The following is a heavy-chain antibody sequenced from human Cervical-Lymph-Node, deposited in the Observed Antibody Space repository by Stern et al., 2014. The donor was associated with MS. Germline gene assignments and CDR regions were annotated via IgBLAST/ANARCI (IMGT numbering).Heavy chain of an antibody. Sequence: VQLVESGGGVVQPGRSLRLSCAASGFTFSSYGMHWVRQAPGKGLEWVAVIWYDGSNKYYADSVKGRFTISRDNSKNTLYLQMNSLRAEDTAVYYCARDSLQAGFDYWGQGTLVTVSS. CDR3: ARDSLQAGFDY. CDR1: GFTFSSYG. CDR2: IWYDGSNK. V-gene: IGHV3-33*01. D-gene: IGHD4-11*01. J-gene: IGHJ4*02.